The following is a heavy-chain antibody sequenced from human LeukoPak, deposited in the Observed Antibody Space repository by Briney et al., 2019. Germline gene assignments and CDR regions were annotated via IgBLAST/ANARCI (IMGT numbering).Heavy chain of an antibody. J-gene: IGHJ4*02. D-gene: IGHD2-15*01. CDR3: ARQSNPDYSWGALDY. CDR1: GGSTSSSDYY. V-gene: IGHV4-39*01. Sequence: SETLSLTCTVSGGSTSSSDYYWGWIRQPPDEGLEWIASIRYSANTYYNPSLKSRVTISVDTSKNQFSLKLNSVTAADTAVYYCARQSNPDYSWGALDYWGQGTLVTVSS. CDR2: IRYSANT.